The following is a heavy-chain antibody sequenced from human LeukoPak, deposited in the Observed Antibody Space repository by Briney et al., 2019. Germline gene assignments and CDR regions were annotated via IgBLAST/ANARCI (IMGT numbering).Heavy chain of an antibody. Sequence: PGGSLRLSCAASGFTFSGNWMHWVRQAPGKGLVWVSRINSDGSSTYYADSVKGRFTISRDNAKNTLYLQMNSRSAEDTAVYYCARRDHFDYWGQGTLVTVSS. J-gene: IGHJ4*02. CDR2: INSDGSST. CDR3: ARRDHFDY. CDR1: GFTFSGNW. V-gene: IGHV3-74*01.